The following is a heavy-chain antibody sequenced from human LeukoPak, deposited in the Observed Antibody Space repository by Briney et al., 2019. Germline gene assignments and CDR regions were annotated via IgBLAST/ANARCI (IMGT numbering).Heavy chain of an antibody. CDR3: ARSILRYYFDSSGYYPYYFDY. D-gene: IGHD3-22*01. CDR2: INYRVST. V-gene: IGHV4-39*07. Sequence: SETLSLTCTVSGGSISSSSYSWGWIRQPPGKGLEWVGNINYRVSTYHTSSLKSRVTMSIDTSKNQCSLKLSSVTVADRAVYYCARSILRYYFDSSGYYPYYFDYWGQGMLVTVSS. CDR1: GGSISSSSYS. J-gene: IGHJ4*02.